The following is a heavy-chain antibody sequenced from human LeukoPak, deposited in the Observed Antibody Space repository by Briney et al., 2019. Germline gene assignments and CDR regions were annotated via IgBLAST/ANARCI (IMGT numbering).Heavy chain of an antibody. CDR1: GFXFSSYG. D-gene: IGHD6-13*01. V-gene: IGHV3-23*01. CDR2: ISASANNT. CDR3: AKRIAAAGSPVYFDY. J-gene: IGHJ4*02. Sequence: SWXXXGFXFSSYGMTWVRQAPGKGLEWVSTISASANNTYYTDSVKGRFTISRDNSKNTLYLQMSSLSAEDTAVYYCAKRIAAAGSPVYFDYWGQGTLITVSS.